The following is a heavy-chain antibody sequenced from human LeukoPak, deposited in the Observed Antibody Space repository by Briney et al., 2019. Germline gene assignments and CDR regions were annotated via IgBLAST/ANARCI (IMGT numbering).Heavy chain of an antibody. D-gene: IGHD3-10*01. CDR3: ARHLGSSIEY. V-gene: IGHV4-39*01. Sequence: SETLSLTCSVSTDTFSVSGYYWGWIRQPPGRGLEWIASVYNRGDSYYNPSLESRVTISVDTPKSQFSLTLRSVTAADTAVYYCARHLGSSIEYWGQGTLVTVSS. J-gene: IGHJ4*02. CDR1: TDTFSVSGYY. CDR2: VYNRGDS.